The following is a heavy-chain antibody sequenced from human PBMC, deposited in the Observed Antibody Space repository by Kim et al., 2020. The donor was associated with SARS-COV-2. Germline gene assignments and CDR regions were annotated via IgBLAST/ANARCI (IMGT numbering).Heavy chain of an antibody. D-gene: IGHD2-2*01. CDR3: ARLIVVASKNWYFDL. V-gene: IGHV5-51*01. J-gene: IGHJ2*01. CDR2: IYPGDSDT. Sequence: GESLKISCKGSGYSFTSYWIGWVRQMPGKGLEWMGIIYPGDSDTRYSPSFQGQVTISADKSISTAYLQWSSLKASDTAMYYCARLIVVASKNWYFDLWGRGTLVTVSS. CDR1: GYSFTSYW.